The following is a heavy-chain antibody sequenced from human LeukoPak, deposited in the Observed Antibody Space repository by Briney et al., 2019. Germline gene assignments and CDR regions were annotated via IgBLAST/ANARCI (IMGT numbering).Heavy chain of an antibody. CDR1: GGSISSSSYY. V-gene: IGHV4-39*07. J-gene: IGHJ5*02. CDR3: ARGGTGTTFAWFDP. D-gene: IGHD1-7*01. Sequence: SETLSLTSTVSGGSISSSSYYWGWIRQPPGKGLEWIGSIYYSGSTYYNPSLKSRVTISVDTSKNQFSLKLSSVTAADTAVYYCARGGTGTTFAWFDPWGQGTLVTVSS. CDR2: IYYSGST.